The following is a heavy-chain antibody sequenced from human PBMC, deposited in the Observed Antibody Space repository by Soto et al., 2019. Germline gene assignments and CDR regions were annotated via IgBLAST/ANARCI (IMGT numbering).Heavy chain of an antibody. Sequence: QVQLAESGGGVVQPGRSLRLSCAASGFTFSSYAMHWVRQAPGKGLEWVAVISYDGINKYYADYVKGRFTISRDNSKNTLYLQMNSLRAEDTAVYYCARPLWRDDYNWGYFDLWGRGTLVTVSS. J-gene: IGHJ2*01. D-gene: IGHD4-4*01. V-gene: IGHV3-30-3*01. CDR2: ISYDGINK. CDR3: ARPLWRDDYNWGYFDL. CDR1: GFTFSSYA.